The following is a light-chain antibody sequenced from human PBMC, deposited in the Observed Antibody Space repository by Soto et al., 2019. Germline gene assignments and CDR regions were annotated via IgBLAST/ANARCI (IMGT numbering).Light chain of an antibody. Sequence: EIVLTQSPATLSLSPGERATLSCRASQSVSTYLAWYQQKPGQTPRLLLYDASNRATAIPARFSGSGSGTDFTLTISSLEPEDFAVYYCMQRSNWPFTFGPGTNVDI. CDR2: DAS. V-gene: IGKV3-11*01. CDR3: MQRSNWPFT. CDR1: QSVSTY. J-gene: IGKJ3*01.